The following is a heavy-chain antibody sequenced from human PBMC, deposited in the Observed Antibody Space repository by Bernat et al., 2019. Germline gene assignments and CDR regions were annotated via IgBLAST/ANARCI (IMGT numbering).Heavy chain of an antibody. CDR2: IYHSGST. CDR1: GGSISSSNW. D-gene: IGHD4-17*01. Sequence: QVQLQQWGAGLLKPSGTLSLTCAVSGGSISSSNWWSWVRQPPGKGLEWIGEIYHSGSTNYNPSLKSRVTISVDKSKNQFSLKLSSVTAADTAVYYCARENDYGDEVNWFDPWGQGTLVTVSS. J-gene: IGHJ5*02. V-gene: IGHV4-4*02. CDR3: ARENDYGDEVNWFDP.